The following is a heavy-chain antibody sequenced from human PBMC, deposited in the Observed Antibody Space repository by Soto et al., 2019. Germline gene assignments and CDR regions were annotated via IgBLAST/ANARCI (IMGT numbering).Heavy chain of an antibody. V-gene: IGHV4-59*08. Sequence: QVQLQESGPGLVKPSETLSLTCTVSGGSISSYYWTWIRQLPRKGLEWIGYIYYSGSTNYNPSLKSRVTISVDTSNNLFSLRLTSVTAADTAVYYCASGRTIASRWWFDPWGQGILVTVSS. CDR2: IYYSGST. D-gene: IGHD6-6*01. CDR3: ASGRTIASRWWFDP. J-gene: IGHJ5*02. CDR1: GGSISSYY.